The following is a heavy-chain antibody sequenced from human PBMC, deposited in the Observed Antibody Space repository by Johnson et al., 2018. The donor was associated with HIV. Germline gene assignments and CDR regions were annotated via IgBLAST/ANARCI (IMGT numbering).Heavy chain of an antibody. CDR1: GFTLSSYW. Sequence: VQLVESGGGLVQPGGSPRLSCAASGFTLSSYWMSWVRQAPGKGLEWVANIKQDGSEKYYVDSVKGRFTISRDNSNNRLYLQMNSLRAEDTAIYYCEGYCSGGACYSGVSAFDVWGHGTMVTVSS. CDR2: IKQDGSEK. V-gene: IGHV3-7*05. CDR3: EGYCSGGACYSGVSAFDV. D-gene: IGHD2-15*01. J-gene: IGHJ3*01.